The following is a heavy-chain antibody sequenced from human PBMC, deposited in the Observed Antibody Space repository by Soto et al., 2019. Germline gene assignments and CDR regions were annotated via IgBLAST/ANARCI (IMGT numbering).Heavy chain of an antibody. Sequence: EVQLVESGGGLVKPGGSLRLSCAASGFTFSKAWMSWVRQPPGKGLEWVGLIKSRPDGRTTYYAAPLKGRFTISRDDSKNSLYLQMNSLETEDTAVYYCTTGALGTWGQGTLVTVSS. V-gene: IGHV3-15*01. CDR3: TTGALGT. CDR2: IKSRPDGRTT. D-gene: IGHD3-16*01. CDR1: GFTFSKAW. J-gene: IGHJ5*02.